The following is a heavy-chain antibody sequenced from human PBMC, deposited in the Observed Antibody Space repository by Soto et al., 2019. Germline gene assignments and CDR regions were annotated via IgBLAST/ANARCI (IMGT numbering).Heavy chain of an antibody. CDR3: ARGLVVVSATYWYFDL. V-gene: IGHV1-8*01. CDR2: MNPNSGKA. Sequence: QMQLVQSGAEVKKPGASVKVSCKASGYTFTSYDINWVRQAAGQGLEWIGWMNPNSGKAVYAQKFQGRVTMAGNTFISTAYMELSSLRSDYTAVYFCARGLVVVSATYWYFDLWGRGTLVTVSS. J-gene: IGHJ2*01. D-gene: IGHD2-15*01. CDR1: GYTFTSYD.